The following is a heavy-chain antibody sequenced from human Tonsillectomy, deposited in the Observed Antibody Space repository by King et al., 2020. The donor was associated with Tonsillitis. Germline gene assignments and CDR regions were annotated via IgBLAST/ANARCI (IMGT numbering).Heavy chain of an antibody. CDR3: AKDWRSNSSRWHAFHY. V-gene: IGHV3-30*18. CDR2: ISNDGNSK. J-gene: IGHJ4*02. CDR1: GFPFSDYG. D-gene: IGHD6-13*01. Sequence: VQLVESGGGVVQPGRSLRLSCAASGFPFSDYGMHWIRHTPGKGLEWVAVISNDGNSKDYADSVKGRFTISRDSSKNTLYLQMNSLRGEDTAVYYCAKDWRSNSSRWHAFHYWGQGTLVTVSS.